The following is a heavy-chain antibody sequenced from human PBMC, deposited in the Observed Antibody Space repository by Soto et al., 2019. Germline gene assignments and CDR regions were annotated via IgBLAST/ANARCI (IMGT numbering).Heavy chain of an antibody. V-gene: IGHV4-59*08. CDR3: ATSLRFLEWPNFDY. CDR1: GGSISSYY. J-gene: IGHJ4*02. Sequence: SETLSLTCTVSGGSISSYYXSWIRQPPGKGLEWIGYIYYSGSTNYNPSLKSRVTISVDTSKNQFSLKLSSVTAADTAVYYCATSLRFLEWPNFDYWGQGTLVTVSS. CDR2: IYYSGST. D-gene: IGHD3-3*01.